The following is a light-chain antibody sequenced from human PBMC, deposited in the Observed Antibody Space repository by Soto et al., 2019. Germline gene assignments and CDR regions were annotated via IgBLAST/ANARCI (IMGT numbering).Light chain of an antibody. V-gene: IGLV2-23*01. CDR3: CSYAGSSTWV. CDR1: SSDVGSYNL. Sequence: QSALTKPASVSGSPGQSITISCTGTSSDVGSYNLVSWYQQHPGKAPKLMIYEGSKRPSGVSNRFSGSKSGNTASLTISGLQDEDEADYYCCSYAGSSTWVFGGGTKVTVL. J-gene: IGLJ3*02. CDR2: EGS.